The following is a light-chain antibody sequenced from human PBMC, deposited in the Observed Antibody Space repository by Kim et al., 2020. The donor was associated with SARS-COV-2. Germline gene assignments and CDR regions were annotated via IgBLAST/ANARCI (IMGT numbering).Light chain of an antibody. V-gene: IGLV3-19*01. CDR1: SLRSYY. J-gene: IGLJ3*02. CDR3: NSRDSSGNHLRV. Sequence: SSELTQDPAVSVALGQTVRITCQGDSLRSYYASWYQQKPGQAPILLIYAKNNRPSGIPDRFSGSSSGNTASLTITGAQADDEADYYCNSRDSSGNHLRVF. CDR2: AKN.